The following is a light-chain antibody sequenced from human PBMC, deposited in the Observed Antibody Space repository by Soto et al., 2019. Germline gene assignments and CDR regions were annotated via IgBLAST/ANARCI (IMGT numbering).Light chain of an antibody. V-gene: IGKV3-20*01. CDR1: QSVSNNY. Sequence: EIVLTQSPVTPSLSTGDIANLSCXXSQSVSNNYLAWYQQKPGQAPRLLIYGASSRATGVPDRFSASGSGTDFTLTISRLEPEDFAVYYCQQYGRSPFTFGPGTKVDIK. CDR3: QQYGRSPFT. CDR2: GAS. J-gene: IGKJ3*01.